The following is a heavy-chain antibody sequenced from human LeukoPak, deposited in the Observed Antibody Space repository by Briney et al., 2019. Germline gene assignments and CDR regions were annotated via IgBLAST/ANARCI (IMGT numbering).Heavy chain of an antibody. CDR3: ASRGSIFGVGEFDY. Sequence: ASVKVSCKASGYTFTGYYMHWVRQAPGQGLEWMGWINPNSGGTNYAQKFQGRVTMTRDTSISTAYMELCRLRSDDTAVYYCASRGSIFGVGEFDYWGQGTLVTVSS. V-gene: IGHV1-2*02. J-gene: IGHJ4*02. CDR2: INPNSGGT. D-gene: IGHD3-3*01. CDR1: GYTFTGYY.